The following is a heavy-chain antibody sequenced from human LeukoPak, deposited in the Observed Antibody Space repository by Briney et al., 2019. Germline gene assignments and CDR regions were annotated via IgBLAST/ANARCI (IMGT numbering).Heavy chain of an antibody. CDR2: IIPIFGTA. V-gene: IGHV1-69*05. D-gene: IGHD3-10*01. CDR1: GGTFSSYA. CDR3: ARSPTSMVRGVISPSYFDY. Sequence: GASVKVSCKASGGTFSSYAISWVRQAPGQGLEWMGGIIPIFGTANYAQKFQGRVTITTDESTSTACMELSSLRSEDTAVYYCARSPTSMVRGVISPSYFDYWGQGTLVTVSS. J-gene: IGHJ4*02.